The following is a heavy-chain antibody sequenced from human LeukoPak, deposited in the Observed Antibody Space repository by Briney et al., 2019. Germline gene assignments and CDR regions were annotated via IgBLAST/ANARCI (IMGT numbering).Heavy chain of an antibody. CDR2: IYYSGST. Sequence: SETLSLTCTASGGSISSYYWSWIRQPPGKGLEWIGYIYYSGSTNYNPSLKSRVTISVDTSKNQFSLKLSSVTAADTAVYYCARSVKGAYYYYMDVWGKGTTVTVSS. CDR3: ARSVKGAYYYYMDV. J-gene: IGHJ6*03. D-gene: IGHD2-8*01. CDR1: GGSISSYY. V-gene: IGHV4-59*08.